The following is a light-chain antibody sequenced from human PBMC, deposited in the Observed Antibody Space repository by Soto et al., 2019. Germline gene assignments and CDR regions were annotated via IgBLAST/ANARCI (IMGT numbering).Light chain of an antibody. J-gene: IGKJ1*01. CDR1: QSVRSN. V-gene: IGKV3-15*01. CDR2: GAF. Sequence: EIVITQSPVTLSVSPGERATLSCRASQSVRSNLAWYQQKPGQAPSLLIYGAFTRATGIPARFSGTGSGTEFTLTISSXQSEDLALYYCQQYNDWPLTFGQGTKVDIK. CDR3: QQYNDWPLT.